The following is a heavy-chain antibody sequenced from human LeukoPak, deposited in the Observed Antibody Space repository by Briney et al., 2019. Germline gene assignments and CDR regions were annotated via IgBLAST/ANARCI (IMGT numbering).Heavy chain of an antibody. CDR1: GFTFSSYA. CDR2: ISGSGGST. CDR3: AKGSFDWLPNNWFDP. V-gene: IGHV3-23*01. D-gene: IGHD3-9*01. J-gene: IGHJ5*02. Sequence: PGGSLRLSCAASGFTFSSYAMSWVRQAPGKGLEWVSAISGSGGSTYYADSVKGRFTISRDDSKNTLYLQMNSLRAEDTAVYYCAKGSFDWLPNNWFDPWGQGTLVTVSS.